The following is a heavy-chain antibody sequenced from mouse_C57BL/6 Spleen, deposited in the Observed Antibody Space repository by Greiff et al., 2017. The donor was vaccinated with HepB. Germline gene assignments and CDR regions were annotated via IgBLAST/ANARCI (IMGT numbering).Heavy chain of an antibody. CDR1: GYAFSSSW. CDR2: IYPGDGDT. D-gene: IGHD4-1*01. J-gene: IGHJ2*01. V-gene: IGHV1-82*01. Sequence: QVQLKESGPELVKPGASVKISCKASGYAFSSSWMNWVKQRPGKGLEWIGRIYPGDGDTNYNGKFKGKATLTADKSSSTAYMQLSSLTSEDSAVYFCAREELGRMDYWGQGTTLTVSS. CDR3: AREELGRMDY.